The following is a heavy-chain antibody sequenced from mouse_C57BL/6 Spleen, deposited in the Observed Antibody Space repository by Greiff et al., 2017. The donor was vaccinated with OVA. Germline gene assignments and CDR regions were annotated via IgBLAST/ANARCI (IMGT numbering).Heavy chain of an antibody. CDR2: ISSGSSTI. V-gene: IGHV5-17*01. Sequence: EVKLVESGGGLVKPGGSLKLSCAASGFTFSDYGMHWVRQAPEKGLEWVAYISSGSSTIYYADTVKGRFTISRDNAKNTLLLQMTSLRSEDTAMYYCARGDYYGSSLFDYWGQGTTLTVSS. CDR3: ARGDYYGSSLFDY. D-gene: IGHD1-1*01. CDR1: GFTFSDYG. J-gene: IGHJ2*01.